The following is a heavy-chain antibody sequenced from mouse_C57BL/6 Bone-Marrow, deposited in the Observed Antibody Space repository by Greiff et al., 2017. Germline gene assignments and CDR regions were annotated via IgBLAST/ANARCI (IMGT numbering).Heavy chain of an antibody. Sequence: QVQLQQPGAELVKPGASVKMSCKASGYTFTSYWMTWVKQRPGQGLEWIGEIHPGGGGTNYNQKFKGKATLTVDTSSSTAYMQLSSLTSEDSAVYFCARDSYYVHCYFDVWGKGTTVTVSA. D-gene: IGHD2-12*01. V-gene: IGHV1-55*01. J-gene: IGHJ1*03. CDR3: ARDSYYVHCYFDV. CDR1: GYTFTSYW. CDR2: IHPGGGGT.